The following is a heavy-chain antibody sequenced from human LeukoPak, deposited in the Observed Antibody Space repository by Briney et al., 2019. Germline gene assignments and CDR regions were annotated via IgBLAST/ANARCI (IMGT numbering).Heavy chain of an antibody. CDR1: DDSISSSSYY. CDR2: ISYSGST. Sequence: SETLSLTCTVSDDSISSSSYYWGWIRQPPGKGLEWIGSISYSGSTYYNPSLKSRVTISLDTSKNQFSLKLSSVTAADTAVYYCARDGDIAARRTHYYYYYMDVWGKGTTVTISS. D-gene: IGHD2-15*01. V-gene: IGHV4-39*07. CDR3: ARDGDIAARRTHYYYYYMDV. J-gene: IGHJ6*03.